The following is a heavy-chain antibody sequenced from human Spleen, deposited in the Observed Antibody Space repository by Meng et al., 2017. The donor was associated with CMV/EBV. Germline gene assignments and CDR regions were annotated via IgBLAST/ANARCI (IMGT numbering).Heavy chain of an antibody. J-gene: IGHJ5*02. CDR3: ARFDSGGSGSYFVAWFDP. CDR2: IVPILNNP. CDR1: GYTFSDYG. Sequence: SVKVSCKASGYTFSDYGISWVRQAPGHGLEWMGGIVPILNNPNYAQNFQDRVTITADKSMMTVYMELSALRSDDTAVYYCARFDSGGSGSYFVAWFDPWGQGTLVTVSS. V-gene: IGHV1-69*10. D-gene: IGHD3-10*01.